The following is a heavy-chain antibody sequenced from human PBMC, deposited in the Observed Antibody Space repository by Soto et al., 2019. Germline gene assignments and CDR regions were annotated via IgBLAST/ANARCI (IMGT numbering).Heavy chain of an antibody. D-gene: IGHD3-16*02. CDR1: GGSINSYY. CDR2: IYYSGST. CDR3: ARLYGLDAFDI. V-gene: IGHV4-59*08. Sequence: PSETLSLTCTVSGGSINSYYWSWIRQPPGKGLEWIGYIYYSGSTNYNPSLKSRVTISVDTSKNQFSLKLSSVTAADTAVYYCARLYGLDAFDIRGQGTMVTVSS. J-gene: IGHJ3*02.